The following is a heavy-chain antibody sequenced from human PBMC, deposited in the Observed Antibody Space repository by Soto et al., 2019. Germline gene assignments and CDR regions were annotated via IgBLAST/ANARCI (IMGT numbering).Heavy chain of an antibody. CDR2: IWHSGST. Sequence: PSETLSLTCAVSGDSITSSNWWSWVRQPPEKGLEWIGEIWHSGSTNYNPSLRSRVTVSVDKSKNQFSLKLNSVTAADTAVYFCAGRSSASPEFDSWGQGTLVTVSS. CDR3: AGRSSASPEFDS. J-gene: IGHJ4*02. D-gene: IGHD6-6*01. V-gene: IGHV4-4*02. CDR1: GDSITSSNW.